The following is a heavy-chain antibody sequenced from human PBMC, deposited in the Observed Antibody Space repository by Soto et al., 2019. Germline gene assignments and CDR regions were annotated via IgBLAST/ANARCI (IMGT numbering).Heavy chain of an antibody. D-gene: IGHD2-2*02. Sequence: PGGSLRLSCAASGFTFRSFGMHWVRQAPGKGLEWVALISYDGSDEYYADSVKGRFTVSRDNSKNTLYLQMNSLQVEDTAIYYCAKNLEYTPSDGTDVWGPGTTLTVYS. CDR3: AKNLEYTPSDGTDV. CDR2: ISYDGSDE. J-gene: IGHJ6*02. V-gene: IGHV3-30*18. CDR1: GFTFRSFG.